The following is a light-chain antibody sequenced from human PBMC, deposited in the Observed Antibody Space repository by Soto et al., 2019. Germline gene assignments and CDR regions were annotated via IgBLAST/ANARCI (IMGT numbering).Light chain of an antibody. Sequence: QSVPTQPPSLSGTPGQRVTISCSGSSSNIGINPVNWYQQLPGTAPTLPIYGTNQRPSGVPDRFSGAKSGTSASLAISALQSEDVADYYCAAWDSSLNAHLLFGGGTKLNVL. CDR1: SSNIGINP. CDR2: GTN. J-gene: IGLJ2*01. V-gene: IGLV1-44*01. CDR3: AAWDSSLNAHLL.